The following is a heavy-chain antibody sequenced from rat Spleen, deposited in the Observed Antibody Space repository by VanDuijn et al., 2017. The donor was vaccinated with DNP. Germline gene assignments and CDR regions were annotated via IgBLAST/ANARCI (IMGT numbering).Heavy chain of an antibody. Sequence: EVQLVESGGGLVQPGRSLKLSCAASGFSFSDYYMAWVRQAPTKGLEWVAYISYDGGSTNYGDSVKGRFTISRDIAKNTLYLQMNSLRAEETATYYCARVQLGYYALDAWGQGTSVTVSS. CDR3: ARVQLGYYALDA. J-gene: IGHJ4*01. CDR2: ISYDGGST. V-gene: IGHV5-22*01. CDR1: GFSFSDYY. D-gene: IGHD5-1*01.